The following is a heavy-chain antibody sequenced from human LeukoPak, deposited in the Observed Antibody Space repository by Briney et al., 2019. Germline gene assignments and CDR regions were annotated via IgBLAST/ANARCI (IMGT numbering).Heavy chain of an antibody. CDR3: ARGVTVTTDF. CDR1: GFFFSNYA. D-gene: IGHD4-17*01. CDR2: LSSSGVST. J-gene: IGHJ4*02. V-gene: IGHV3-23*01. Sequence: GGSLRLSCAASGFFFSNYAMNWVRQAPGKGLEWVSGLSSSGVSTFYADSVKGRFTISRDNSKNTVYLQMNSLRGEDTAIYYCARGVTVTTDFWGQGTLVTVSS.